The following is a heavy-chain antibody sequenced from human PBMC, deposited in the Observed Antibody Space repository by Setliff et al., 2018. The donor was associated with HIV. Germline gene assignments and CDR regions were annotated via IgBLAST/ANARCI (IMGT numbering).Heavy chain of an antibody. V-gene: IGHV4-38-2*02. CDR1: NYSLTRNYY. D-gene: IGHD2-8*01. CDR3: ARLGDFSYSSRYLYAFDF. Sequence: SETLSLTCIVSNYSLTRNYYWAWIHQPPGQGLERIGRINPGGKTYSSPSLKSRVAISVDTSKNQFSLHFQSVTAADTALYFCARLGDFSYSSRYLYAFDFWGHGALVTVSS. CDR2: INPGGKT. J-gene: IGHJ4*01.